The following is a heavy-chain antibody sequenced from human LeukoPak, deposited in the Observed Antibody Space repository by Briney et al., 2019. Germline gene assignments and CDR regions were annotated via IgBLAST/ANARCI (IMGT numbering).Heavy chain of an antibody. CDR1: GGSVSGYY. V-gene: IGHV4-34*01. J-gene: IGHJ4*02. CDR2: INHSGST. CDR3: ARGRSYFDY. Sequence: SETLSLTCAVYGGSVSGYYWSWIRQPPGKGLEWIGEINHSGSTNYNPSLKSRVTISVDTSKNQFSLKLSSVTAADTAVYYCARGRSYFDYWGQGTLVTVSS.